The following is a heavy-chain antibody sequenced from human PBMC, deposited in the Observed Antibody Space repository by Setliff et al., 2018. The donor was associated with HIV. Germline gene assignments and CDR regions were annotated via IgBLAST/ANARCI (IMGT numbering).Heavy chain of an antibody. D-gene: IGHD2-2*01. Sequence: GGSLRLSCAASGFIFSSYAMHWVRQAPGKGLEWVAVMSYDGSDKFYADSVKGRFTISRDNSKNTLFLQMNSLRSEDTAVYYCAKEDQRVTSVDYWGQGTPVTVSS. CDR1: GFIFSSYA. CDR2: MSYDGSDK. J-gene: IGHJ4*02. CDR3: AKEDQRVTSVDY. V-gene: IGHV3-30*01.